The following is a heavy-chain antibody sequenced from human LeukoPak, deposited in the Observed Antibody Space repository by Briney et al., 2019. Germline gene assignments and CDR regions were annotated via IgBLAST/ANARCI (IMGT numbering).Heavy chain of an antibody. Sequence: SETLSLTCTVSGGSIRSYYWSWIRQAPGKGLEWIGFSSYSGYTSYSPSLKSRVAISVDTSKSQFSLRLSSMTAADTAIYYCARGRNDNGGMFFDSWAQGTQVTVSS. D-gene: IGHD4-23*01. CDR2: SSYSGYT. CDR3: ARGRNDNGGMFFDS. J-gene: IGHJ4*02. V-gene: IGHV4-59*01. CDR1: GGSIRSYY.